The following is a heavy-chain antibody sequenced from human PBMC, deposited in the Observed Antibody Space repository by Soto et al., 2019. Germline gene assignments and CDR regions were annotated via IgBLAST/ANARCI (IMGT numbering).Heavy chain of an antibody. CDR3: ARESEDLSSNLDY. CDR2: ISSTTNYI. Sequence: GGSLRRSCAASGFTFTRYIMNWVRQAPGKGLEWVASISSTTNYIYYGESLKGRLTISRDNAKNSMHLQMNTLRAEDTAVYYCARESEDLSSNLDYWGQGTLVTVSS. CDR1: GFTFTRYI. V-gene: IGHV3-21*06. J-gene: IGHJ4*02.